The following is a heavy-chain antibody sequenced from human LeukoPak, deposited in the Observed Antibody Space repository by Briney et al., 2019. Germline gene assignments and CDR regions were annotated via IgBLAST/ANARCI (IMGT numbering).Heavy chain of an antibody. CDR3: ARSNPNRNALDL. CDR2: IKKDGSEE. Sequence: GGSLRLSCAASGFTLNSYLMSWVRQAPGRGLEWVANIKKDGSEESYLDSVKGRFAVSRDNAKNSLFLQMNSLRGEDTAVYYCARSNPNRNALDLWGQGTMVTISS. D-gene: IGHD1-14*01. J-gene: IGHJ3*01. V-gene: IGHV3-7*01. CDR1: GFTLNSYL.